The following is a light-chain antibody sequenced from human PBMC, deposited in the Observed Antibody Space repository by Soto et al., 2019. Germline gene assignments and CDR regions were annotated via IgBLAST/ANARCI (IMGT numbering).Light chain of an antibody. CDR2: EVS. CDR3: SSYVGSNNLGV. CDR1: SSDVGGYNY. Sequence: QSALTQPPSASGSLGQSVTISCSGTSSDVGGYNYVSWYQQHPGKAPKLMIYEVSKRPSGVPDRFSGSKSGNTASLTVSGLQAEDEADYYCSSYVGSNNLGVFGGGTKLTVL. V-gene: IGLV2-8*01. J-gene: IGLJ2*01.